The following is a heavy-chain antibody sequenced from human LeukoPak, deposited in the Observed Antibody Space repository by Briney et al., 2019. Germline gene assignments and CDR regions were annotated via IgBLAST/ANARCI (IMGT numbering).Heavy chain of an antibody. Sequence: GGSLRLSCAASGITFSSYGMSWVRQAPGKGLEWVSSISSTGGTTYYADSVKGRFTISRDNSKNTLYLQMNSLRAEDTAVYYCAREGDGGMGFDYWGQGTLVTVSS. CDR2: ISSTGGTT. V-gene: IGHV3-23*01. CDR1: GITFSSYG. CDR3: AREGDGGMGFDY. J-gene: IGHJ4*02. D-gene: IGHD3-10*01.